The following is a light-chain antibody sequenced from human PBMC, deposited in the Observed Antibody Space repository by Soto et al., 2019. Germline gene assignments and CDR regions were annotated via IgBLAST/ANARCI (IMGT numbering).Light chain of an antibody. CDR2: GAT. CDR1: QSVSSSY. V-gene: IGKV3-20*01. Sequence: EIVLTQSPGTLSLSPGERATLSCRAGQSVSSSYLAWYQQKPGPAPRILNEGATSRATGVPDRCSGSGSGSDFTLTINGLEHEDIAEYYCQQYGSSITFGQGTRLEIK. CDR3: QQYGSSIT. J-gene: IGKJ5*01.